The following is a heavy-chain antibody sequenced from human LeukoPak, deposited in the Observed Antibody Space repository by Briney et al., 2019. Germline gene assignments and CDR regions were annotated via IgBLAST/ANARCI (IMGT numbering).Heavy chain of an antibody. CDR2: ISSSSSYI. CDR1: GYTFSSYS. V-gene: IGHV3-21*01. D-gene: IGHD3-10*01. Sequence: GGSLRLSCAASGYTFSSYSINWVRQAPGKGLEWVSSISSSSSYIYYADSVKGRFTISRDNAKNSLYLQMNSLRAEDTAVYYCASSYGSGSYPPFDPWGQGTLVTVSS. CDR3: ASSYGSGSYPPFDP. J-gene: IGHJ5*02.